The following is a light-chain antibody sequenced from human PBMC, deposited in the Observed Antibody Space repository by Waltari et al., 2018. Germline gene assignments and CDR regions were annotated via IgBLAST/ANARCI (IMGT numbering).Light chain of an antibody. J-gene: IGKJ1*01. CDR2: KIS. V-gene: IGKV2-24*01. CDR1: QSLVHHNGNTY. CDR3: MQATQLPRT. Sequence: DILLTQTPLSSPVTLGQPASISCRSSQSLVHHNGNTYLSWLHQRPGQPPRLLISKISNRFSGVPDRFSGSGAGTDFTLEISRVEAEDVGIYYCMQATQLPRTFGQGTKGEIK.